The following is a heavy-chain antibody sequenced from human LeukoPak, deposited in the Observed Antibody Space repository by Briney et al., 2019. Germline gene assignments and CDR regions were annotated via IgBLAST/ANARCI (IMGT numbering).Heavy chain of an antibody. V-gene: IGHV3-74*01. CDR3: ARDLISGSGSYDY. CDR1: GFTFRNNW. D-gene: IGHD3-10*01. Sequence: GGSLRLSCAASGFTFRNNWMHWVRQVPGKGLVWVSRIRSDGGDMNYADSVKGRFTVSRDNARNTLYLQMNNLRAEDTAVYYCARDLISGSGSYDYWGQGALVTVSS. J-gene: IGHJ4*02. CDR2: IRSDGGDM.